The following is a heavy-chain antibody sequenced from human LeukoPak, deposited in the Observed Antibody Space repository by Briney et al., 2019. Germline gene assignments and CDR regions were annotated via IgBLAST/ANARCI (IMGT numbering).Heavy chain of an antibody. CDR2: INPSGGST. D-gene: IGHD3-22*01. V-gene: IGHV1-46*01. CDR1: GYTFTSYY. Sequence: GASVKVSCKASGYTFTSYYMHWVRQAPGQGLEWMGIINPSGGSTSYAQKFQGRVTMTRDTSTSTVYMELSSLRSEDTAVYHCARAMTYYYDSSGYPFDYWGQGTLVTVSS. J-gene: IGHJ4*02. CDR3: ARAMTYYYDSSGYPFDY.